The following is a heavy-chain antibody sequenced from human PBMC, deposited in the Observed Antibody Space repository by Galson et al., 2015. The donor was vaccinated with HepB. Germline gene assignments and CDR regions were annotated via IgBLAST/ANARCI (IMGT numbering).Heavy chain of an antibody. D-gene: IGHD2-2*01. CDR3: ARHGGLGELVPAVIDY. J-gene: IGHJ4*02. CDR2: IYYSGST. CDR1: GGSISSYY. Sequence: ETLSLTCTVSGGSISSYYWSWIRQPPGKGLEWIGYIYYSGSTNYNPSLKSRVTISVDTSKNQFSLKLSSVTAADTAVYYCARHGGLGELVPAVIDYWGQGTLVTVSS. V-gene: IGHV4-59*08.